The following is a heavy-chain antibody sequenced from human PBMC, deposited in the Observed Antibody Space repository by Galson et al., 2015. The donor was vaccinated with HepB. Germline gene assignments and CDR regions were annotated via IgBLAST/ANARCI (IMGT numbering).Heavy chain of an antibody. CDR3: ARDLAHWIDEPHFDY. D-gene: IGHD1-1*01. CDR2: IKQDGDER. V-gene: IGHV3-7*01. Sequence: SLRLSCAASGFTFSRYWMTWVRQAPGKGLEWVANIKQDGDERHYVDSVKGRFTISRDNAKNSLYLQVNSLRVEDTAIYYCARDLAHWIDEPHFDYWGQGTLVTVSS. CDR1: GFTFSRYW. J-gene: IGHJ4*01.